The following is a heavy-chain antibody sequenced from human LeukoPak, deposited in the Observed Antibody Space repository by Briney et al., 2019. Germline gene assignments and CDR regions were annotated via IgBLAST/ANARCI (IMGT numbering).Heavy chain of an antibody. CDR3: AKAPSYDFWSGPYYFDY. V-gene: IGHV3-9*03. Sequence: HPGRSLRLSCAASGFTFDDYGMHWVRQAPGKGLEWVSSISWNSARIGYADSVKGRFTISRDNAKNSLYLQMNSLRAEDMALYYCAKAPSYDFWSGPYYFDYWGQGTLVTVSS. J-gene: IGHJ4*02. D-gene: IGHD3-3*01. CDR2: ISWNSARI. CDR1: GFTFDDYG.